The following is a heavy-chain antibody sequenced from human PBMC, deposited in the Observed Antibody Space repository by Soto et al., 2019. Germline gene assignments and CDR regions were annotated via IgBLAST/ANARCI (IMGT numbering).Heavy chain of an antibody. Sequence: QVHLVESGGGVVRPGTSLRVSCSASEFSFNNYAVHWVRQAPGEGLEWVALISSDGNNKYHPDSVRGRFTISRDHSNNTVYLQMHSLRVDDTAVYYCATWTLPLSWNWLQSAAGKFDYWGQGTLVTVSS. CDR2: ISSDGNNK. CDR3: ATWTLPLSWNWLQSAAGKFDY. J-gene: IGHJ4*02. V-gene: IGHV3-30-3*01. D-gene: IGHD5-12*01. CDR1: EFSFNNYA.